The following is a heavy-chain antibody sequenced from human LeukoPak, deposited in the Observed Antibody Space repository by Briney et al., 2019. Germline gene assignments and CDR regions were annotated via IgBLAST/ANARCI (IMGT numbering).Heavy chain of an antibody. Sequence: GGSLEISWKGSGYLFTSYWLGWVRQVPGKGLGGVGIIYPADSDTRYSPSFHGQVTISADKSISTAYLQWSGLKASDTAMYYCARRNYYDSSGYDDYWGQGTLVTVSS. V-gene: IGHV5-51*01. J-gene: IGHJ4*02. CDR3: ARRNYYDSSGYDDY. D-gene: IGHD3-22*01. CDR2: IYPADSDT. CDR1: GYLFTSYW.